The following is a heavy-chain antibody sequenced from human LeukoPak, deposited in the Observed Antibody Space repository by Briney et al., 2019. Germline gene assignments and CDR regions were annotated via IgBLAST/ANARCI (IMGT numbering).Heavy chain of an antibody. D-gene: IGHD3-3*01. V-gene: IGHV3-7*01. J-gene: IGHJ5*02. CDR1: GFTFSSYW. Sequence: PGGSLRLSCAASGFTFSSYWMSWVRQAPGKGLEWVANIKQDGSEKYYVDSVKGRFTISRDNAKNSLYLQMNSLRAVDTAVYYCASELRFLEWLFDLWGQGTLVTVPS. CDR2: IKQDGSEK. CDR3: ASELRFLEWLFDL.